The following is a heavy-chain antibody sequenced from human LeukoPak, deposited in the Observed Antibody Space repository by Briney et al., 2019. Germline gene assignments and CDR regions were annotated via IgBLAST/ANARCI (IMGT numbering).Heavy chain of an antibody. CDR2: ITSSSTYI. Sequence: GGSLRLSCAASGFTFSSYTVNWVRQAPGKGLEWVSSITSSSTYIYYADSVKGRFTISRDNAKNSLYLQMNSLRAEDTAVYYCARDQDPYCGGDCYSSYWGQGTLVTVSS. J-gene: IGHJ4*02. CDR1: GFTFSSYT. V-gene: IGHV3-21*01. D-gene: IGHD2-21*02. CDR3: ARDQDPYCGGDCYSSY.